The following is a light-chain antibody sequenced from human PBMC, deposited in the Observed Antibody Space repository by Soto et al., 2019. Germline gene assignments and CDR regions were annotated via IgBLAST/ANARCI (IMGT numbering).Light chain of an antibody. CDR1: QSISSW. J-gene: IGKJ3*01. Sequence: DLQMTQSPSTLSASVGDRVTITCRASQSISSWLAWYQQKPGKAPKLLIHKASSLESGVPSRFSGSGSGTEFTLTISSLQPDDFATYYCQQYNSYPFTFGPGTKVDIK. V-gene: IGKV1-5*03. CDR3: QQYNSYPFT. CDR2: KAS.